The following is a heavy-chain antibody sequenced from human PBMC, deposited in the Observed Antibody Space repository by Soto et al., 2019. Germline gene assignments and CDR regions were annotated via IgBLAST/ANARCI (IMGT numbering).Heavy chain of an antibody. CDR3: ARARYYDYIWGSYRPSQNDYYYMDV. Sequence: QVQLQESGPGLVKPAQTLSLTCTVSGGSISSGGYYWSWIRQHPGKGLEWIGYIYYSGSTYYNPSLKSRVTISVDTSKNQFSLKLSSVTAADTAVYYCARARYYDYIWGSYRPSQNDYYYMDVRGKGTTVTVSS. CDR2: IYYSGST. V-gene: IGHV4-31*03. CDR1: GGSISSGGYY. J-gene: IGHJ6*03. D-gene: IGHD3-16*02.